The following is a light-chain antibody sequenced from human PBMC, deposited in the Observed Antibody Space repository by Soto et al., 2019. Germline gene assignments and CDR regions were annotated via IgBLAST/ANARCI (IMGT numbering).Light chain of an antibody. CDR3: QQFNSFPFT. CDR2: AAS. Sequence: DFQLTQSPSFLSASVGDRVTISCRASQGISSSLAWYQQEPGKAPKLLIYAASTLQSGVPSRFSGSGSGSEFTLTITRLQPEDFATYYCQQFNSFPFTFGPGTKVDIK. CDR1: QGISSS. J-gene: IGKJ3*01. V-gene: IGKV1-9*01.